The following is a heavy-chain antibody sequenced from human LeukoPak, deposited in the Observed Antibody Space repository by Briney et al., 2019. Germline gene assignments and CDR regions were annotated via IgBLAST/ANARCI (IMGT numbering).Heavy chain of an antibody. CDR2: IIPILGIA. Sequence: ASVKVSCKASGGTFGSYAISWVRQAPGQGLEWMGRIIPILGIANYAQKFQGRVTITADKSTSTAYMELSSLRSEDTAVYYCAREGRQLEENYYYGMDVWGQGTTVTVSS. D-gene: IGHD1-1*01. CDR3: AREGRQLEENYYYGMDV. J-gene: IGHJ6*02. V-gene: IGHV1-69*04. CDR1: GGTFGSYA.